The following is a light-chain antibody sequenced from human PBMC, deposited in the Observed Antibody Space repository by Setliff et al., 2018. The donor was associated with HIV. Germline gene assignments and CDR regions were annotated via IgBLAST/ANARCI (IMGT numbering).Light chain of an antibody. J-gene: IGLJ1*01. V-gene: IGLV2-23*02. CDR1: SSDVGTYNL. CDR2: EVT. CDR3: CSYARGTTYV. Sequence: QSALTQPASVSGSTGQSITTACTGTSSDVGTYNLVSWYQLPPGKAPQLIIYEVTKRPSGVSSRFSGSKSGNTAALTISGLRAEDEGDYYCCSYARGTTYVFGTGTKVTVL.